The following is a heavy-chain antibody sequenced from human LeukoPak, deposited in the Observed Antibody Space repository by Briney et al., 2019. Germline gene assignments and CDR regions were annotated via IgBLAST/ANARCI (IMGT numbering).Heavy chain of an antibody. CDR2: ISISSSYI. Sequence: GGSLRLSCAASGFTFSSYSMNWVRQAPGKGLEWVSSISISSSYIYYADSVKGRFTISRDNAKNSLYLQMNSLRAEDTAVYYCAREDDYGDRGDAFDIWGQGTMVTVSS. CDR3: AREDDYGDRGDAFDI. J-gene: IGHJ3*02. D-gene: IGHD4-17*01. CDR1: GFTFSSYS. V-gene: IGHV3-21*01.